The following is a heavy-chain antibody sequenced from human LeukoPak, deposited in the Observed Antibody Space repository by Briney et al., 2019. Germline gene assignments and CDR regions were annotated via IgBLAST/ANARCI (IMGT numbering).Heavy chain of an antibody. D-gene: IGHD5-12*01. J-gene: IGHJ3*02. CDR1: GFTLSSYA. V-gene: IGHV3-30*01. CDR2: ISYDGSNK. CDR3: ARHGAIVATTKGPDAFDI. Sequence: GGSLRLSCAASGFTLSSYAMHWVRQAPGKGLEWVAVISYDGSNKYYADSVKGRFTISRDNSKNTLYLQMNSLRAEDTAVYYCARHGAIVATTKGPDAFDIWGQGTMVTVSS.